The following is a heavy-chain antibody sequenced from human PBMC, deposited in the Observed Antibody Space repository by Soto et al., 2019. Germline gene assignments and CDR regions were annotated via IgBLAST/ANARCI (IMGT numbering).Heavy chain of an antibody. Sequence: QVQLVQSGAEVKKPGASVKVSCKASGYTFINYYIHWVRQAPGQGLEWMGVINPNGGSTVYAQKFPGRVTLTGDTSSSTVYVELSSLRSDDTAVYFCVRATAARQRDYSYHYYLHIWGKGTTVTVSS. CDR3: VRATAARQRDYSYHYYLHI. V-gene: IGHV1-46*03. CDR2: INPNGGST. CDR1: GYTFINYY. D-gene: IGHD6-6*01. J-gene: IGHJ6*03.